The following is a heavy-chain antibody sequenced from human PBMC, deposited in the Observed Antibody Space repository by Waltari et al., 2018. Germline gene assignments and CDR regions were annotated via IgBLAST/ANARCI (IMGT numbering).Heavy chain of an antibody. CDR3: ARIRRPRPSYYDFWSGYYYYMDV. Sequence: QITLKASGPTLVKPTKTLTLTCTFSGFSLSTSGVGVGWIRQPAGKALAWLALIYWNDDKRYSPSLKSRLTITKDTSKNQVVRTMTNMDPVDTATYYCARIRRPRPSYYDFWSGYYYYMDVWGKGTTVTISS. V-gene: IGHV2-5*01. CDR2: IYWNDDK. CDR1: GFSLSTSGVG. D-gene: IGHD3-3*01. J-gene: IGHJ6*03.